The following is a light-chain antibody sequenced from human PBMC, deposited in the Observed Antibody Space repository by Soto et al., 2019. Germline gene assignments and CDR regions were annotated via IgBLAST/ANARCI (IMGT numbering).Light chain of an antibody. V-gene: IGKV1-8*01. CDR3: QQYYSYPLT. CDR2: AAS. Sequence: AIRMTQSPSSFSASTGDRVTITCRASQGISSYLAWYQQKPGKAPKLLIYAASTLQSGVPSRFSGSGSGTDFTLTISCLQSEDVATYYWQQYYSYPLTFGGGTKVEIK. CDR1: QGISSY. J-gene: IGKJ4*01.